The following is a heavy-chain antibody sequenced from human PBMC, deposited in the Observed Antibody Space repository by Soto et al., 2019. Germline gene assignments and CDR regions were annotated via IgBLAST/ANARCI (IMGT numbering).Heavy chain of an antibody. D-gene: IGHD4-4*01. V-gene: IGHV3-43*01. CDR2: ISWDGGST. CDR3: ATNNYEGNYYYYYGMDV. J-gene: IGHJ6*02. Sequence: GGSLRLSCAASGFTFDDYTMHWVRQAPGKGLEWVSLISWDGGSTYYADSVKGRFTISRDNSKNSLYLQMNSLRTEDTALYYCATNNYEGNYYYYYGMDVWGQGTTVTVSS. CDR1: GFTFDDYT.